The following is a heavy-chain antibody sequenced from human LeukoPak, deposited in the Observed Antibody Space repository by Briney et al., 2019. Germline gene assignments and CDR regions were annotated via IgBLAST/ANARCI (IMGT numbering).Heavy chain of an antibody. CDR1: GYTFTGYY. V-gene: IGHV1-2*02. D-gene: IGHD2-2*01. Sequence: GASVKVSCKASGYTFTGYYMHWVRQAPGQGLEWMGWINPNSGGTNYAQRFQGRLTMTTDTPTSTGYMELKSLTIGDTGVYYCARDRGPSYCSDTTCRTFDWWGQGTLVTVSS. CDR3: ARDRGPSYCSDTTCRTFDW. CDR2: INPNSGGT. J-gene: IGHJ4*02.